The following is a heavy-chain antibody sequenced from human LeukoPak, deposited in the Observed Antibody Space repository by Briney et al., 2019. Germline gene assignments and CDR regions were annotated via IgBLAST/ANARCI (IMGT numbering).Heavy chain of an antibody. D-gene: IGHD6-13*01. J-gene: IGHJ4*02. CDR1: GFTFSGSA. Sequence: PGGSLKLSCAASGFTFSGSAMHWVRQASGKGLEWVGRTRNKANSYTTEYAASVKGRFTISRDDSKNSLYLQMNSLKTEDTAVYYCARGLSAAAVDYWGQGTLVTVSS. CDR3: ARGLSAAAVDY. CDR2: TRNKANSYTT. V-gene: IGHV3-72*01.